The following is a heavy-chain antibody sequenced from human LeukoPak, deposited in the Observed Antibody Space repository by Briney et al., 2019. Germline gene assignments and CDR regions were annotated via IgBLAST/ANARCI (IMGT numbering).Heavy chain of an antibody. V-gene: IGHV3-66*01. J-gene: IGHJ6*02. Sequence: PGGSLRLSCAASGFTGTNNYMSWVRQAPGKGLEWVSLISGAGSTSYADSVKGRFTISRDNSKNTLYLQMNSLRAEDTAVYDCASRDRGYYYGMDVWGQGTTVTVSS. CDR1: GFTGTNNY. D-gene: IGHD3-16*02. CDR3: ASRDRGYYYGMDV. CDR2: ISGAGST.